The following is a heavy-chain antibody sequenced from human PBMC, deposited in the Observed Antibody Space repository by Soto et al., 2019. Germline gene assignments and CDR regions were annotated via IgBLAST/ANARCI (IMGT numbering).Heavy chain of an antibody. D-gene: IGHD6-13*01. CDR3: AILAARYSSSWHPQDY. Sequence: QVQLVESGGGVVQPGRSLRLSCAASGFTFSSYGMHWVRQAPGKGLEWVAVIWYDGSNKYYADSVKGRFTISRDNSKNTLYLQMNSLRAEDTAVYYCAILAARYSSSWHPQDYWGQGTLVTVSS. V-gene: IGHV3-33*01. CDR2: IWYDGSNK. CDR1: GFTFSSYG. J-gene: IGHJ4*02.